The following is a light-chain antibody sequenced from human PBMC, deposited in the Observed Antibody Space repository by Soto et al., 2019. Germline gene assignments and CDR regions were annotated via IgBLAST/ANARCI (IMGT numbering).Light chain of an antibody. Sequence: EMLMTQSPATLSVSPGERATLSCRASQRVGSDLAWYQQKPGQPPRLLMYGISTRATGIPARFSGSGSGTDFALSIDGLEPEDFAIYYCQQYGVSPLTFGPGTRVD. V-gene: IGKV3-15*01. CDR2: GIS. CDR3: QQYGVSPLT. CDR1: QRVGSD. J-gene: IGKJ3*01.